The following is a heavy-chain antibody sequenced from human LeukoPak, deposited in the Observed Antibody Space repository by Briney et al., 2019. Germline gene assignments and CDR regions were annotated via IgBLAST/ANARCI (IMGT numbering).Heavy chain of an antibody. Sequence: GGSLRLSCAASGFTFSSYAMSWVRQAPGKGLEWVSAISGSGGSTYYADSVKGRFTISRDNSKNTLYLQMNSLRAEDTAVYYCAKSGRLLWFGESVHYYYGMDVWGQGTTVTVSS. CDR2: ISGSGGST. D-gene: IGHD3-10*01. V-gene: IGHV3-23*01. CDR3: AKSGRLLWFGESVHYYYGMDV. CDR1: GFTFSSYA. J-gene: IGHJ6*02.